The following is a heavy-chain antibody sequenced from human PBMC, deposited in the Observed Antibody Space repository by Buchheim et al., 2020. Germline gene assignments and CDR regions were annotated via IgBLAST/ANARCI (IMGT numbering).Heavy chain of an antibody. CDR3: ARDSQNWNYRGNFDY. V-gene: IGHV1-2*06. J-gene: IGHJ4*02. D-gene: IGHD1-7*01. CDR2: INPNSGGT. Sequence: QVQLVQSGAEVKKPGASVKVSCKASGYTFTGYYMHWVRQAPGQGLEWMGRINPNSGGTNYTQTFQGRVTMTRDTSISTSYMELSRLRSDDTAVYYCARDSQNWNYRGNFDYWGQGTL. CDR1: GYTFTGYY.